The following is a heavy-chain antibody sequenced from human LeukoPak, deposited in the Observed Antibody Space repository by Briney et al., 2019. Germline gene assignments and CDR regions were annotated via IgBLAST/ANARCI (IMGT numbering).Heavy chain of an antibody. CDR1: GGSFSGYS. CDR3: ARSPHILTGENFDY. D-gene: IGHD3-9*01. V-gene: IGHV4-34*01. J-gene: IGHJ4*02. Sequence: PSETLSLTCAVYGGSFSGYSWAWIRQPPGKGLEWVGEITHSGSTNYNPSLDSRVIISTDTSKNQFSLKLSSVTAADTAVYYCARSPHILTGENFDYWGQGTLVTVSS. CDR2: ITHSGST.